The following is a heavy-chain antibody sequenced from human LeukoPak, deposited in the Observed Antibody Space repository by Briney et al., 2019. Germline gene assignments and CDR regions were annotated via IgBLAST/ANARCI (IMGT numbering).Heavy chain of an antibody. D-gene: IGHD6-13*01. CDR3: ARDYSSSSDWYFDL. CDR1: GGSFSGYH. J-gene: IGHJ2*01. CDR2: INHSGST. V-gene: IGHV4-34*01. Sequence: PSETLSLTCAVYGGSFSGYHWSWIRQPPGKGLKWIGEINHSGSTNYNPSLKSRVTISVDTSKNQFSLKLSSVTAADTAVYYCARDYSSSSDWYFDLWGRGTLVTVSS.